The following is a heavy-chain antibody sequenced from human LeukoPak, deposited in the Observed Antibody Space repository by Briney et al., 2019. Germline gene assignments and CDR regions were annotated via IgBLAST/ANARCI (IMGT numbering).Heavy chain of an antibody. J-gene: IGHJ4*02. Sequence: ASVKVSCKASGGTFSSYAISWVRQAPGQGLKWMGGIIPIFGTANYAQKFQGRVTITADESTSTAYMELSRLRSDDTAVYYCARVGSSSWLYFDYWGQGTLVTVSS. CDR1: GGTFSSYA. CDR2: IIPIFGTA. CDR3: ARVGSSSWLYFDY. V-gene: IGHV1-69*13. D-gene: IGHD6-13*01.